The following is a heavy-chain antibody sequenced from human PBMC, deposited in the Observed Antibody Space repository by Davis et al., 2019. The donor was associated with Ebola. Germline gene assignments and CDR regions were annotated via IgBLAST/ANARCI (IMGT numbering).Heavy chain of an antibody. V-gene: IGHV3-30*04. Sequence: PGGSLRLSCAASGFTFSNFAIYWLRQAPGMGLEWVSVISYDGTIKKYADSVKGRFTISRDNSKNTLFLQMDSLRLEDTAVYYCARDSGEFRYGYPCGSWGQGTLVTVSS. J-gene: IGHJ4*02. D-gene: IGHD5-18*01. CDR3: ARDSGEFRYGYPCGS. CDR1: GFTFSNFA. CDR2: ISYDGTIK.